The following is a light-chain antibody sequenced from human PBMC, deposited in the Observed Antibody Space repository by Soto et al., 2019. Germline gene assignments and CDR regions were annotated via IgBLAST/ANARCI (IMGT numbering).Light chain of an antibody. CDR3: QQYNNWPTFT. CDR2: GAT. V-gene: IGKV3-15*01. CDR1: QSVKSN. Sequence: EIVMTQSPATVSVSPGERVTLSCRASQSVKSNLAWYQQKLGQAPRLLVYGATTRATGIPVRFGGSGSGTEFSLIISSLQSEDSPIYYCQQYNNWPTFTFGGGTKVEIK. J-gene: IGKJ4*01.